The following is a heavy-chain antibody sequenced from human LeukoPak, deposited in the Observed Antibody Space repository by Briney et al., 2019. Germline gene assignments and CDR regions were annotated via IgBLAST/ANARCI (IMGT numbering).Heavy chain of an antibody. V-gene: IGHV3-30-3*01. CDR2: ISYDGSNK. D-gene: IGHD1-1*01. Sequence: PGRSLRLSCAASGFTFSSYAMHWVRQAPGKGLEWVAVISYDGSNKYYADSVKGRFTISRDNSKNTLYLQMNSLRAEDTAVYYCARSVWKLSYFDYWGQGTLVTVSS. J-gene: IGHJ4*02. CDR1: GFTFSSYA. CDR3: ARSVWKLSYFDY.